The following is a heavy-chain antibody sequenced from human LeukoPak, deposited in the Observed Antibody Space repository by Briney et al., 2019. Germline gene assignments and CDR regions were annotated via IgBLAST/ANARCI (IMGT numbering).Heavy chain of an antibody. CDR1: GFTFSDYA. Sequence: GGSLRLSCAASGFTFSDYAMSWVRQAPGKGLEWVSAISDRGDRTWDADSVKGRVTISRDNYKNSLYLQMNSLRDEDTAVYYCARVKVWNYDYWGQGTLVTVSS. V-gene: IGHV3-23*01. D-gene: IGHD1-7*01. CDR3: ARVKVWNYDY. J-gene: IGHJ4*02. CDR2: ISDRGDRT.